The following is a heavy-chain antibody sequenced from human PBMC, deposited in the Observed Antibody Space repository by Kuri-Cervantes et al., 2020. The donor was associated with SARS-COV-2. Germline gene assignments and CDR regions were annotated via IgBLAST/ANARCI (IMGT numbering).Heavy chain of an antibody. CDR2: ISSSSSYI. V-gene: IGHV3-21*01. CDR3: ARDGYSYYYYYYMDV. CDR1: GFTFSSYS. D-gene: IGHD5-18*01. Sequence: GESLKISCAASGFTFSSYSMNWVRQAPGKGLEWVSSISSSSSYIYYADSVKGRFTIFRDNAKNSLYLQMKSLRAEDTAVYYCARDGYSYYYYYYMDVWGKGTTVTVSS. J-gene: IGHJ6*03.